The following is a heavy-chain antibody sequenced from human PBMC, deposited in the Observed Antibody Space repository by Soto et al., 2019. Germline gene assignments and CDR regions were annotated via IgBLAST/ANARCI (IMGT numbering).Heavy chain of an antibody. CDR1: GDSISTVDYL. V-gene: IGHV4-30-4*01. D-gene: IGHD2-15*01. J-gene: IGHJ5*01. CDR2: IYKSTTT. CDR3: ARGRYCLTGRCFPNWFDS. Sequence: PSETLSLTCSVSGDSISTVDYLWAWIRQPPGQALEYIGYIYKSTTTYYNPSFESRVAISLDTSKSQFSLNVTSVTAADTAVYFCARGRYCLTGRCFPNWFDSWGQGTLVTV.